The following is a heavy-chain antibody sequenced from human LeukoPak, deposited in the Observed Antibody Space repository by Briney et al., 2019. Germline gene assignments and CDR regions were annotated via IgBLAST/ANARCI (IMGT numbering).Heavy chain of an antibody. D-gene: IGHD4-11*01. CDR1: GFTFSNYW. V-gene: IGHV3-7*01. CDR2: IKQDGSDK. Sequence: GGSLRLSCAASGFTFSNYWMNWVRQAPGKGLEWVANIKQDGSDKYYVDSVKGRFTISGDNAKNSLYLQMNSLRAEDTAVYYCAREKGNYDGYYNYYMDVWGKGTTVTVSS. J-gene: IGHJ6*03. CDR3: AREKGNYDGYYNYYMDV.